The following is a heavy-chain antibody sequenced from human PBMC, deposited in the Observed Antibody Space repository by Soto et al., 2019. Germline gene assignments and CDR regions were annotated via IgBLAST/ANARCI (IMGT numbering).Heavy chain of an antibody. CDR2: ISYDGSNK. CDR1: LFTCGSFA. J-gene: IGHJ4*02. Sequence: MRLPWPSVLFTCGSFAVGLVLDAQVKGLEWVAVISYDGSNKYYADSVKGRFTISRDNSKNTLYLQMNSLRAEDTAVYYCARDVAWYLIVYYFDYWGQGTLVTVYS. V-gene: IGHV3-30-3*01. CDR3: ARDVAWYLIVYYFDY. D-gene: IGHD2-15*01.